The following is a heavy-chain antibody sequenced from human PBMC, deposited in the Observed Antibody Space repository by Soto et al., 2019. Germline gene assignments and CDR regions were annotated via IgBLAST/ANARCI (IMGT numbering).Heavy chain of an antibody. CDR1: GFTFSSYG. V-gene: IGHV3-30*18. J-gene: IGHJ6*02. Sequence: GGSLRVSCAASGFTFSSYGMHWVRQAPGKGLEWVAVISYDGSNKYYADSVKGRFTISRDNSKNTLYLQMNSLRAEDTAVYYCAKEYLLSPIYYYYGMDVWGQGTTVTVSS. CDR2: ISYDGSNK. CDR3: AKEYLLSPIYYYYGMDV. D-gene: IGHD2-2*01.